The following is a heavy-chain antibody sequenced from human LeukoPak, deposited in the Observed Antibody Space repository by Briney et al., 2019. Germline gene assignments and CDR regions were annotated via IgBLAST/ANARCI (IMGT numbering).Heavy chain of an antibody. J-gene: IGHJ5*02. CDR3: ARGIYSNYDWFDP. CDR2: INHSGIT. V-gene: IGHV4-34*01. Sequence: SESLSLTCAVYGASFNDYYWTWIRQPPGKGLEWIGEINHSGITRYKLSLKSRVTISVDTSKNQFSLNLISVTAADTAVYYCARGIYSNYDWFDPWGQGTLVTVPS. D-gene: IGHD4-11*01. CDR1: GASFNDYY.